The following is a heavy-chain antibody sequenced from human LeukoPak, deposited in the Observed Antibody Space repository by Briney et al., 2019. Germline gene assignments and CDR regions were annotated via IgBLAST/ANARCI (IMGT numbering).Heavy chain of an antibody. J-gene: IGHJ3*02. CDR1: GGSFSGYY. CDR3: ARAAGTIFDAFDI. CDR2: IYYSGST. D-gene: IGHD3-9*01. V-gene: IGHV4-34*01. Sequence: SETLSLTCAVYGGSFSGYYWSWIRQPPGKGLEWIGSIYYSGSTYYNPSLKSRVTISVDTSKNQFSLKLSSVTAADTAVYYCARAAGTIFDAFDIWGQGTMVTVSS.